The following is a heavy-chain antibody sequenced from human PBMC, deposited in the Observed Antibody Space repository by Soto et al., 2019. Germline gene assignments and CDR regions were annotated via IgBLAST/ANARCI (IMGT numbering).Heavy chain of an antibody. CDR3: ARDLGFGLSDY. CDR1: GYTFTSYA. D-gene: IGHD3-10*01. CDR2: INAGNGNT. V-gene: IGHV1-3*01. Sequence: QVQRVQSGAEVKKPGASVKVSCKASGYTFTSYAMHWVRQAPGQRLEWMGWINAGNGNTKYSQKFQGRVTITRDTSASTAYMELSGLRSEDTAVYSCARDLGFGLSDYWGQGTLVTVSS. J-gene: IGHJ4*02.